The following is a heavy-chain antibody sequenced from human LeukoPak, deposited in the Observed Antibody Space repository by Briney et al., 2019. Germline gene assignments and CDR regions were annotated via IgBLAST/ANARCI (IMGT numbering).Heavy chain of an antibody. D-gene: IGHD6-19*01. Sequence: GGSLRLSCAASGSTFDDYAMHWVRQAPGKGLEWVSGISWNSGRIDYADSVKGRFTISRDNAKKSLYLQMNSLRAEDMALYYCAKSSPGYSSGWLQHWGQGTLVTVSS. CDR2: ISWNSGRI. CDR1: GSTFDDYA. J-gene: IGHJ1*01. CDR3: AKSSPGYSSGWLQH. V-gene: IGHV3-9*03.